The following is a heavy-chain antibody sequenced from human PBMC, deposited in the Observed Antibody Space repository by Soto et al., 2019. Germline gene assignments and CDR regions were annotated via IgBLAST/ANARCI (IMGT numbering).Heavy chain of an antibody. CDR3: ARGGWNYYYYGMDV. CDR2: IYYSGST. D-gene: IGHD6-19*01. V-gene: IGHV4-39*01. J-gene: IGHJ6*02. CDR1: GGSISSSSYY. Sequence: PSETLSLTCTVSGGSISSSSYYWGWIRQPPGKGLEWIGSIYYSGSTYYNPSLKSRVTISVDTSKNQFSLKLSSVTAADTAVYYCARGGWNYYYYGMDVWGQGTTVTVS.